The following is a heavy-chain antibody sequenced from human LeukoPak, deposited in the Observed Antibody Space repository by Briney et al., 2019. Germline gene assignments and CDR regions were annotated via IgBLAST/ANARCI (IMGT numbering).Heavy chain of an antibody. CDR3: ARGDYSSSNSNY. CDR1: GYTFTGYH. V-gene: IGHV1-2*02. D-gene: IGHD6-6*01. CDR2: INPNSGGT. J-gene: IGHJ4*02. Sequence: ASVKVSCKASGYTFTGYHMHWVRQAPGQGLEWMGWINPNSGGTNYAQKFQGRVTMTRDTSISTAYMELSRLRSDDTAVYYCARGDYSSSNSNYWGQGTLVTVSS.